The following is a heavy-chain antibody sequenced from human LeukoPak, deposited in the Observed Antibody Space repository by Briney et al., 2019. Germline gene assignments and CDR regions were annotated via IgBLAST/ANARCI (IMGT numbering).Heavy chain of an antibody. CDR1: GGSISSYY. J-gene: IGHJ3*02. CDR2: IYYSGST. Sequence: SETLSLTCTVSGGSISSYYWSWIRQPPGKGLEWIGYIYYSGSTNYNPSLKSRVTISVDTSKNQLSLKLSSVTAADTAVYYCATASYCSSTSCPRDAFDIWGQGTMVTVSS. D-gene: IGHD2-2*01. CDR3: ATASYCSSTSCPRDAFDI. V-gene: IGHV4-59*01.